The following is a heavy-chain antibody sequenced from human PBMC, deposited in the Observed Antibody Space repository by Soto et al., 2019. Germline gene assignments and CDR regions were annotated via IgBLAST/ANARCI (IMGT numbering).Heavy chain of an antibody. D-gene: IGHD6-13*01. CDR3: ARHERSGAAADAYNLFDP. J-gene: IGHJ5*02. CDR2: IYYSGST. V-gene: IGHV4-59*08. Sequence: SETLSLTCTLSGGSISSYYWTWIRQPPGKGLEWIGYIYYSGSTNYNPSLKSRVTISVDTSKNQFSLKLSSVTAADTDVYYCARHERSGAAADAYNLFDPRGQGTLVTVPS. CDR1: GGSISSYY.